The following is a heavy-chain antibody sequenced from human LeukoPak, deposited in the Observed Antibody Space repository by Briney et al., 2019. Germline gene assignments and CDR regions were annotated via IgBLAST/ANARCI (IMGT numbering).Heavy chain of an antibody. CDR3: AGRRGGSHPSDY. CDR2: IYPGDSDT. Sequence: GESLKISCKGSGYSFTTYWIGWVRQMPGKGLEWMGIIYPGDSDTRYSPCFQGQVTMSGDKCTSTAYLQWSSLKAPDSAMYYCAGRRGGSHPSDYWGQGPLVIVSS. CDR1: GYSFTTYW. V-gene: IGHV5-51*01. J-gene: IGHJ4*02. D-gene: IGHD2-15*01.